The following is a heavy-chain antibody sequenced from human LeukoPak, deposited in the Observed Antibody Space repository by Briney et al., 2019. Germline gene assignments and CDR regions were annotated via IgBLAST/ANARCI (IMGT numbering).Heavy chain of an antibody. V-gene: IGHV3-53*01. CDR1: GFPVSSKF. D-gene: IGHD6-13*01. CDR2: MFSGGST. Sequence: GGSVRLSCAVSGFPVSSKFMSWVRQAPGKGLQSVSIMFSGGSTDYADSVRGRFSISRDSSQNTVSLQMNSLRVEDTAIYYCARGDGSSWPLDKWGQGTLVTVSS. J-gene: IGHJ4*02. CDR3: ARGDGSSWPLDK.